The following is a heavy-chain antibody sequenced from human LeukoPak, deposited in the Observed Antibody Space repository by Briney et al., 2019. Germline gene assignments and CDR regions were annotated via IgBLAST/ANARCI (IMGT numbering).Heavy chain of an antibody. CDR2: IKPDGSEK. V-gene: IGHV3-7*01. Sequence: GGSLRLSCATPGLTFSSYWMSWVRQAPGKGLEWVANIKPDGSEKNYVDSVKGRFTISRDNAKNSLYLQMNSLRAEDTAVYYCARGGSHGYWGQGTLVTVSS. CDR1: GLTFSSYW. CDR3: ARGGSHGY. J-gene: IGHJ4*02. D-gene: IGHD1-26*01.